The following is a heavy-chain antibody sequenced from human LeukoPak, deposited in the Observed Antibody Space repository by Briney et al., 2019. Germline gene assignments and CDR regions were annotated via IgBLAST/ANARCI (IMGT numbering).Heavy chain of an antibody. CDR2: ISSSGTTI. CDR3: ARGAYCSGGRCPGAFDI. Sequence: PGGSLTLSCTASGFTFSAYEMNWVRQAPGKGLEWASHISSSGTTIYYADSVKGRFTISRDNAGNSLYLQMNSLRAEDTAVYYCARGAYCSGGRCPGAFDIWGQGTMVTVSS. D-gene: IGHD2-15*01. V-gene: IGHV3-48*03. CDR1: GFTFSAYE. J-gene: IGHJ3*02.